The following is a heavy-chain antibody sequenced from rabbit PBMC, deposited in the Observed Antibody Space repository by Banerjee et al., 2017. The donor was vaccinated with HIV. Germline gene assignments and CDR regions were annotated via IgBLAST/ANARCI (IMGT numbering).Heavy chain of an antibody. Sequence: QEQLVESGGGLVQPEGSLTLTCTASGFSFSSNYYMCWVRQAPGKGLELIACIYSGSSGYTYYASWAKGRFTISKTSSTTVFLQMTSLTAADTATYFCARKGAYGSGSYGLWGQGTLVTVS. V-gene: IGHV1S45*01. J-gene: IGHJ4*01. CDR2: IYSGSSGYT. D-gene: IGHD8-1*01. CDR1: GFSFSSNYY. CDR3: ARKGAYGSGSYGL.